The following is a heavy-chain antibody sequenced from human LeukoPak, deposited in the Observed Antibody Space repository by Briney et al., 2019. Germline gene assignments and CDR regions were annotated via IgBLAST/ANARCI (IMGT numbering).Heavy chain of an antibody. J-gene: IGHJ5*02. CDR1: GGSISTYY. V-gene: IGHV4-59*05. CDR3: ARHPNWFDP. CDR2: ITYSGGT. Sequence: PSETLSLTCNVSGGSISTYYWSWIRQPPGKGLECIGSITYSGGTYYNPSLESRVTISVDTSKNQFSLKVSSVTAADTAVYYCARHPNWFDPWGQGTLVTVSS.